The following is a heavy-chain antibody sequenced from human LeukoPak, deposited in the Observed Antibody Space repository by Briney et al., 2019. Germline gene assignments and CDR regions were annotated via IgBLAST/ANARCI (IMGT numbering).Heavy chain of an antibody. J-gene: IGHJ4*02. CDR1: GGSISSYY. CDR3: ARAGNYYDSSGYLDY. Sequence: SETLSLTCTVSGGSISSYYWGWIRQPPGKGLEWIGYIYYSGSTNYNPSLKSRVTISVDTSKNQFSLKLSSVTAADTAVYYCARAGNYYDSSGYLDYWGQGALVTVSS. V-gene: IGHV4-59*01. CDR2: IYYSGST. D-gene: IGHD3-22*01.